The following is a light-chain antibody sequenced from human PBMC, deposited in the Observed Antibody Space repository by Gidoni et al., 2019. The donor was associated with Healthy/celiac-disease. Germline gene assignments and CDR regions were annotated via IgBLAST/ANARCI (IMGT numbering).Light chain of an antibody. J-gene: IGKJ3*01. CDR3: KQYGNSFT. Sequence: IVMTQSSGTLSLSPGERATLSCRASQSVSSSYLAWYQQKPGQAPRLLNYGSSSRATGIPDRFSGSGSGTDFTLTISRLEPEDFAEYYCKQYGNSFTFGPGTKVDIK. CDR1: QSVSSSY. CDR2: GSS. V-gene: IGKV3-20*01.